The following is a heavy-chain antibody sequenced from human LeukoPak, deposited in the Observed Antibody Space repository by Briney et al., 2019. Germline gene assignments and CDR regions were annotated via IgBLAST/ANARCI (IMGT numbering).Heavy chain of an antibody. V-gene: IGHV4-59*01. J-gene: IGHJ4*02. CDR3: ARASNGYETPDDY. CDR2: IYYSGST. D-gene: IGHD5-12*01. Sequence: SETLSLTCTVSGGSISSYYWSWIRQPPGKGLEWIGYIYYSGSTNYNPSLKSRVTISVDTSKNQFSLKLSSVTAADTAVYYGARASNGYETPDDYWGQGTLVTVSS. CDR1: GGSISSYY.